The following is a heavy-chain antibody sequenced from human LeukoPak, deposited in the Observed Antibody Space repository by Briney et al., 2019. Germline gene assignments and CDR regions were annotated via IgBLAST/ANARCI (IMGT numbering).Heavy chain of an antibody. J-gene: IGHJ3*02. CDR2: IYYSGST. CDR1: GGSISSSSYY. D-gene: IGHD3-22*01. CDR3: ARGGFYYDSSGYYFDAFDI. V-gene: IGHV4-39*07. Sequence: SETLSLTCTVSGGSISSSSYYWGWIRQPPGKGLEWIGVIYYSGSTYYNPSLKSRVTISVDTSKNQFSLKLSSVTAADTAVYYCARGGFYYDSSGYYFDAFDIWGQGTMVTVSS.